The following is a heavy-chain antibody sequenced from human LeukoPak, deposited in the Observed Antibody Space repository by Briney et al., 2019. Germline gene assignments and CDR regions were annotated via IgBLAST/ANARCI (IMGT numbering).Heavy chain of an antibody. CDR3: ARGPVLPNQKRPLLLDV. D-gene: IGHD3-10*01. Sequence: GASVKVSCKASGGTFISYAISWVRQAPGQGLEWMGGIIPIFGTANYAQKFQGRVTITADESTSTAYMELSSLRSEDTAVYYCARGPVLPNQKRPLLLDVWGQGTTVTVSS. J-gene: IGHJ6*02. CDR1: GGTFISYA. V-gene: IGHV1-69*13. CDR2: IIPIFGTA.